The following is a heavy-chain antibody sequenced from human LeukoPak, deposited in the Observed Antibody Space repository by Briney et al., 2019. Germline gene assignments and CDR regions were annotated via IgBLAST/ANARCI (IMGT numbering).Heavy chain of an antibody. Sequence: GGSLRLSCTASGFTFSSYTMTWVRQAPGKGLKWVSTITTGDGNTYYADSVKGRFTISRDSSKSTLYLQMNSLRAEDTAVYFCAKGGPQFFDYWGQGSLVTVSS. CDR1: GFTFSSYT. CDR2: ITTGDGNT. V-gene: IGHV3-23*01. J-gene: IGHJ4*02. D-gene: IGHD5-24*01. CDR3: AKGGPQFFDY.